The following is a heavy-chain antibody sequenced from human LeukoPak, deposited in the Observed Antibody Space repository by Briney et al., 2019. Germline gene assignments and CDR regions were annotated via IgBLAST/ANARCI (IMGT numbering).Heavy chain of an antibody. CDR3: ARSMATINSY. J-gene: IGHJ4*02. CDR2: IKQDGSER. D-gene: IGHD5-24*01. V-gene: IGHV3-7*01. Sequence: GALRLSCAASGFNFNSYWMNWVRQAPGKGLEWVASIKQDGSERHYVGSVRGRFTISRDNAKSSLYLQMNSMRAEDTAVYYCARSMATINSYWGQGILVTVSS. CDR1: GFNFNSYW.